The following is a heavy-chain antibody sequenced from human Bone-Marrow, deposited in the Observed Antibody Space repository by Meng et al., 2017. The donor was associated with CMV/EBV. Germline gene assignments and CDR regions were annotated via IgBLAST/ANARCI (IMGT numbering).Heavy chain of an antibody. D-gene: IGHD7-27*01. J-gene: IGHJ4*02. CDR1: GYTFTAHY. V-gene: IGHV1-2*02. CDR2: IHPHSGDT. Sequence: ASVKVSCKASGYTFTAHYFHCVRQAPGQGLEWMGWIHPHSGDTNYAQQFQGRVTLTRDTSINTGYMELTRLTSDDTAVYYCARDKNWGPDYWGQGTLVTVSS. CDR3: ARDKNWGPDY.